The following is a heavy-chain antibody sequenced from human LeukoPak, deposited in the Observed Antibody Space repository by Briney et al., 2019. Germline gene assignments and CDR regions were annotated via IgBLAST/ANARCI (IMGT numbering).Heavy chain of an antibody. CDR3: ARGLGVGDYKWFDP. V-gene: IGHV5-51*01. J-gene: IGHJ5*02. CDR1: GYSFANSS. D-gene: IGHD1-26*01. CDR2: IYPDDYDT. Sequence: GGSLKISCKGSGYSFANSSIGWVRQLPGKGLEWMGIIYPDDYDTRYSPSFQGQVTISADKSISTPYLQWSSLKASDTAIYYCARGLGVGDYKWFDPWGQGTLVTVSS.